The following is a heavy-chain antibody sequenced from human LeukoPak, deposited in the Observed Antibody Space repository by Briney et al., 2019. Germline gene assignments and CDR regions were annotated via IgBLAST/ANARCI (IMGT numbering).Heavy chain of an antibody. V-gene: IGHV3-74*01. CDR1: GFTFSSYW. J-gene: IGHJ4*02. Sequence: GGSLRLSCAASGFTFSSYWMHWVRQAPGKGLVWVSRINSDGSSTSYADSVKGRFTISRDNAKNTLYLQMNSLRAEDTAVYYCARVHDYGDYGPLDYWGQGTLVTVSS. D-gene: IGHD4-17*01. CDR2: INSDGSST. CDR3: ARVHDYGDYGPLDY.